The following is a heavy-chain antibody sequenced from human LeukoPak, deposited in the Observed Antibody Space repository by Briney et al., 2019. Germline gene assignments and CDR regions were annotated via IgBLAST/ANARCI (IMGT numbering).Heavy chain of an antibody. J-gene: IGHJ4*02. V-gene: IGHV1-2*02. CDR1: GYTFTGYY. D-gene: IGHD5-18*01. CDR2: INPNSGGT. CDR3: ARGTHGYGYAGFDY. Sequence: ASVKVSCKASGYTFTGYYMHWVRQAPGQGREWMGWINPNSGGTNYAQKFQGRVTMTRDTSISTAYMELSRLRSDDTAVYYCARGTHGYGYAGFDYWGQGTLVTVSS.